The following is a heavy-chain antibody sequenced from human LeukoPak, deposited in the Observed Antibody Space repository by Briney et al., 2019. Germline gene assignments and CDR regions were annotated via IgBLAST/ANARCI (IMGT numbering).Heavy chain of an antibody. D-gene: IGHD4-23*01. Sequence: GGSLRLSCAASGFTFSDSSMHWVRQAPGKGLEWVAVISYDGSNKYYADSVKGRFTISRDNSKNTLYLQMNSLRAEDTAVYYCARDGATVVTGGDYWGQGTLVTVSS. CDR1: GFTFSDSS. CDR2: ISYDGSNK. J-gene: IGHJ4*02. V-gene: IGHV3-30*04. CDR3: ARDGATVVTGGDY.